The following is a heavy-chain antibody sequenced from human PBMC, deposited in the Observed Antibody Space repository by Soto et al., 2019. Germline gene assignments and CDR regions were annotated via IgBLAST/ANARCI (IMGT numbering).Heavy chain of an antibody. CDR2: ISWNSGSI. CDR1: GFTFDDYA. D-gene: IGHD1-26*01. J-gene: IGHJ4*02. CDR3: AKRSLYSGQFDY. V-gene: IGHV3-9*01. Sequence: EVQLVESGGGLVQPGRSLRLSCAASGFTFDDYAMHWVRQAPGKGLEWVSGISWNSGSIGYADSVKGRFTISRDNAKNSLYLQMNSLRAEDTALYYCAKRSLYSGQFDYWGQGILVTVSS.